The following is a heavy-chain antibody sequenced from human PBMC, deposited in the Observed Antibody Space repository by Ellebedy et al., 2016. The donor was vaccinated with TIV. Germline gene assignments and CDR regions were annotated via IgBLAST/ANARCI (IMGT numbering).Heavy chain of an antibody. D-gene: IGHD5-24*01. CDR2: VTAYNRDT. CDR1: GYSFTSHG. CDR3: ARGAMALS. V-gene: IGHV1-18*01. Sequence: AASVKVSCKASGYSFTSHGISWVRQAPGQGLQWMGWVTAYNRDTYYAQNFQGRVTLTTDTSSSTAYRELRSLRSDDTGVYYCARGAMALSWGQGTLVTVSS. J-gene: IGHJ5*02.